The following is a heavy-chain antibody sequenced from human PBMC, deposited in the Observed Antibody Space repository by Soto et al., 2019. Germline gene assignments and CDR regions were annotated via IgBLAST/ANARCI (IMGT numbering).Heavy chain of an antibody. CDR2: IIPIFGTA. CDR3: ARDYRYCTNGVCPAEY. CDR1: GGTFSSYA. Sequence: QVQLVQSGAEVKKPGSSVKVSCKASGGTFSSYAISWVRQAPGQGLEWMGGIIPIFGTANYAQKFQGRVTSTADESTSTAYMELSRLRSEDTAVYYCARDYRYCTNGVCPAEYWGQGALVTVSS. J-gene: IGHJ4*02. V-gene: IGHV1-69*01. D-gene: IGHD2-8*01.